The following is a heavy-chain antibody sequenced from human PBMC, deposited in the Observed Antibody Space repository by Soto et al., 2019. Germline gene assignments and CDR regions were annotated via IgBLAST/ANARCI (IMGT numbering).Heavy chain of an antibody. J-gene: IGHJ6*02. CDR1: GGTFSSYA. D-gene: IGHD4-4*01. CDR3: ARSDSNYPYYYYGMDV. CDR2: IIPIFGTA. Sequence: SVKFSCKASGGTFSSYAISWVRQAPGQGLEWMGGIIPIFGTANYAQKFQGRVTITADESTSTAYMELSSLRSEDTAVYYCARSDSNYPYYYYGMDVWGQGTTVTVSS. V-gene: IGHV1-69*13.